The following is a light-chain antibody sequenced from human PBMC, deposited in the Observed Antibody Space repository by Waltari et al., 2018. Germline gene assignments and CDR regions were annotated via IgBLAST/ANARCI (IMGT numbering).Light chain of an antibody. CDR3: ASQGANGVVL. CDR1: SSAIATSNF. CDR2: EVN. J-gene: IGLJ2*01. V-gene: IGLV2-8*01. Sequence: QSALTQPPSASGSPGQSITISCPGASSAIATSNFVSWYQHHPDKAPQVIIFEVNKRPSGISDRFSASKSGDTASLTISGLQAEDEGDYYCASQGANGVVLFGGGTRLTVL.